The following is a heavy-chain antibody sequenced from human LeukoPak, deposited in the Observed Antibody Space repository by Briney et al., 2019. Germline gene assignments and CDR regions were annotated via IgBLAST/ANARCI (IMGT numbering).Heavy chain of an antibody. Sequence: SETLSLTCTVSGGSISSYYWSWIRQPPGKGLEWIGYIYYSGSTNYNPSLKSRVTISVDTSKNQFSLKLSSVTAADTAVYYCASSRGGCNSTSCYDYWGQGTLVTVSS. D-gene: IGHD2-2*01. V-gene: IGHV4-59*01. CDR2: IYYSGST. CDR1: GGSISSYY. CDR3: ASSRGGCNSTSCYDY. J-gene: IGHJ4*02.